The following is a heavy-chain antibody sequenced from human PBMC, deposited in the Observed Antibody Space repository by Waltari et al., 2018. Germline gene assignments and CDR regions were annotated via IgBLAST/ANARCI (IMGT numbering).Heavy chain of an antibody. J-gene: IGHJ4*02. CDR1: GGSFSGYY. V-gene: IGHV4-34*01. CDR3: AREGTYYYDSSGYYFDY. D-gene: IGHD3-22*01. Sequence: QVQLQQWGAGLLKPSETLSLTCAVYGGSFSGYYWSWIRQPPGKGLEWIGEINHSGSTNYNPSLKSRVTISVDTSKNQFSLKLSSVTAADTAVYYCAREGTYYYDSSGYYFDYWGQGTLVIVSS. CDR2: INHSGST.